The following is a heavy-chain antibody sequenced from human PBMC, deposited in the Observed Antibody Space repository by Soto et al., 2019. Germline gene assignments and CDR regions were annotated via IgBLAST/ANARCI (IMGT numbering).Heavy chain of an antibody. J-gene: IGHJ6*02. V-gene: IGHV3-43*01. CDR1: GFTFYDYS. D-gene: IGHD2-15*01. CDR3: ARDMRRISEGMDV. CDR2: IGWDGGST. Sequence: EVQLVAAGGVVVQAGGSLRLSCAASGFTFYDYSMHWVRQAPGKGLEWVSLIGWDGGSTYYADSVKGRFTISRDNSKNSLYLQMNSLRAEDTASYYCARDMRRISEGMDVWGQGTTVTVSS.